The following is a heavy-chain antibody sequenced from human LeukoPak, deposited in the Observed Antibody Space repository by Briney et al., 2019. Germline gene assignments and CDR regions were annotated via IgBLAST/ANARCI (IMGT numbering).Heavy chain of an antibody. V-gene: IGHV4-59*01. CDR3: ARDYGDYDFAY. D-gene: IGHD4-17*01. J-gene: IGHJ4*02. CDR1: GGSISSYY. Sequence: SETLSLTCTVSGGSISSYYWSWIRQPPGKGLERIGYIYYSGSTNYNPSLKSRVTISVDTSKNQFSLKLSSVTAADTAVYYCARDYGDYDFAYWGQGTLVTVSS. CDR2: IYYSGST.